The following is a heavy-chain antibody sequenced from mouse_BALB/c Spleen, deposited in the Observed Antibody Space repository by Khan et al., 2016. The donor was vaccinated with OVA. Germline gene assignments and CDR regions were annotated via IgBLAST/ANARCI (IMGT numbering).Heavy chain of an antibody. CDR3: ARRAYYYDSEGFAY. CDR2: VSTGGHYT. J-gene: IGHJ3*01. Sequence: EVELVESGGDVVKPGGSLKLSCAASGFTFSTYGMPWVRQTPDKRLEWVATVSTGGHYTYYPDTVKGRFTISRDNANNTLYLQMNSLKSEDTAMFYCARRAYYYDSEGFAYWGQGTLVTVSA. CDR1: GFTFSTYG. D-gene: IGHD1-1*01. V-gene: IGHV5-6*01.